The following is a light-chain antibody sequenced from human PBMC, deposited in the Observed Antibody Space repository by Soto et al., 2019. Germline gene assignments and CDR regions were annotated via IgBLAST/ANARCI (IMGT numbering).Light chain of an antibody. CDR2: DAS. CDR1: QSISSW. CDR3: QQSYITPWT. V-gene: IGKV1-5*01. Sequence: DIQMTQSPSTLSASVGDRVTITCRASQSISSWLAWYQQKPGKAPKLLIYDASSLESGVPSRFSGSGSGTEFTLTISSLQPDDFGTYYCQQSYITPWTFGQGTKVDIK. J-gene: IGKJ1*01.